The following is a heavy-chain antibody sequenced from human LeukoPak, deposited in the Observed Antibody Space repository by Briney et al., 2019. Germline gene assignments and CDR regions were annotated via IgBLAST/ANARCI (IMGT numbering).Heavy chain of an antibody. Sequence: SETLSLTCTVSGSSISSYYWSWIRQPPGKGLEWIGYFSYSGSTHYNPSLESRVTISIDTSKNHFSLKLTSVTAADTAVYYCAREVGGTGYYFDYWGQGSLVTVSS. D-gene: IGHD1-26*01. CDR1: GSSISSYY. V-gene: IGHV4-59*01. CDR3: AREVGGTGYYFDY. J-gene: IGHJ4*02. CDR2: FSYSGST.